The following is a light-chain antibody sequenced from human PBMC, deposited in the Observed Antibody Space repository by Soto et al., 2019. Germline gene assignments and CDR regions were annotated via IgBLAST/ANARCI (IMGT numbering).Light chain of an antibody. V-gene: IGLV1-40*01. J-gene: IGLJ2*01. CDR1: SSNIGAGYT. CDR2: GNT. CDR3: LSFASSLNVV. Sequence: QSVLTQPPSVSGAPGQRVTISCTGSSSNIGAGYTVHWYQQLPGRAPKLLIYGNTNRPSGVPDRFSGSKSGTSASLAITGLQAEDEADYYCLSFASSLNVVPGGGTKRTVL.